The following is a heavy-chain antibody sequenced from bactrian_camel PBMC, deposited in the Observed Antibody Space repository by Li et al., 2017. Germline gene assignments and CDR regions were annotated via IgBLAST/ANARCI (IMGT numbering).Heavy chain of an antibody. J-gene: IGHJ6*01. D-gene: IGHD7*01. V-gene: IGHV3S1*01. CDR1: GYIFRT. CDR3: ARGEPISFGY. CDR2: IATGSGNT. Sequence: HVQLVESGGGTVQAGGSLRLSCEAAGYIFRTMAWIRQAPGKGREGVARIATGSGNTYYADSVKGRFTISQDNAKNTVYLQVNSLKPEDTGVYCCARGEPISFGYWGQGTQVTVS.